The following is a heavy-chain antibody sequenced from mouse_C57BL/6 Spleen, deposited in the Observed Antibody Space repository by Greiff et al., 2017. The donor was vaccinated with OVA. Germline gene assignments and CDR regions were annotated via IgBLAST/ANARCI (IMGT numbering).Heavy chain of an antibody. Sequence: EVKLQESGGGLVKPGGSLKLSCAASGFTFSSYAMSWVRQTPEKRLEWVATISDGGSYTYYPDNVKGRFTISRDNAKNNLYLQMSHLKSKDTAMYYCARDRVTTVVAPFDYWGQGTTLTVSS. V-gene: IGHV5-4*01. CDR2: ISDGGSYT. D-gene: IGHD1-1*01. CDR3: ARDRVTTVVAPFDY. J-gene: IGHJ2*01. CDR1: GFTFSSYA.